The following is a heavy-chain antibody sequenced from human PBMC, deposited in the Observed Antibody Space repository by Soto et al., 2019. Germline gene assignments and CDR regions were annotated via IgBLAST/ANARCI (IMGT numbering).Heavy chain of an antibody. CDR1: GGSISSGGYY. V-gene: IGHV4-31*03. CDR2: IYYSGTT. J-gene: IGHJ5*02. D-gene: IGHD2-2*01. Sequence: KTSETLSLTSTVAGGSISSGGYYWSRIRQHPGKGLEWIGYIYYSGTTYYNPSLKSRVTISVDTSKNQFSLKLSSVSAADTALYYCARCSLVVVPAPGFDPWGRGTLVTVSS. CDR3: ARCSLVVVPAPGFDP.